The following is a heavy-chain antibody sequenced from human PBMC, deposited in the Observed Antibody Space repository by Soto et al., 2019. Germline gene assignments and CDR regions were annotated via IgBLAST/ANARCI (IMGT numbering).Heavy chain of an antibody. CDR1: GFTFSSYG. Sequence: QVQLVESGGGVVQPGRSLRLSCAASGFTFSSYGMHWVRKAAGKGLEWVAVIWYDGSNKYYADSVKGRFTISRDNSKNTLYLQMNCLRAEDTAVDYCARDITLYYDSTGYRNDAFHIWGQGSMVTVSS. CDR3: ARDITLYYDSTGYRNDAFHI. V-gene: IGHV3-33*01. CDR2: IWYDGSNK. J-gene: IGHJ3*02. D-gene: IGHD3-22*01.